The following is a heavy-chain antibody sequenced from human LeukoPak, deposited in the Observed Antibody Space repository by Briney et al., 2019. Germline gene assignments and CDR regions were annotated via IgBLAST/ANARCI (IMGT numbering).Heavy chain of an antibody. CDR3: ARDTAAGDPYYFDY. Sequence: ASVKVSCKASGYTFTGYYMHWVRQAPGQGLEWMGWINPNSGGTNYAQKFQGRVIMTRDTSISTAYMELSRLRSDDTAVYYCARDTAAGDPYYFDYWGQGTLVTVSS. V-gene: IGHV1-2*02. J-gene: IGHJ4*02. D-gene: IGHD6-13*01. CDR1: GYTFTGYY. CDR2: INPNSGGT.